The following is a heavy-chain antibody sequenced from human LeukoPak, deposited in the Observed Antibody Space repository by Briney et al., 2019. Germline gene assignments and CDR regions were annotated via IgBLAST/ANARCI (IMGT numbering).Heavy chain of an antibody. J-gene: IGHJ4*02. CDR3: ARAGLGGQYLEH. V-gene: IGHV1-8*01. Sequence: GTSVKVSCKASGYTFTDYHINWVRQAPGQGLEWVGWMNPNSTNTGRAQKFQGRVNLTRNTSIQTVYMELSGLTSEDTAVYYCARAGLGGQYLEHRGQGTLVTVSS. CDR2: MNPNSTNT. CDR1: GYTFTDYH. D-gene: IGHD1-26*01.